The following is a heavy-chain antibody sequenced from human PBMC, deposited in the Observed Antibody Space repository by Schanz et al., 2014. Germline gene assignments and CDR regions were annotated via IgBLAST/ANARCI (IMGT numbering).Heavy chain of an antibody. J-gene: IGHJ4*02. CDR2: INPNSGGT. CDR3: ASLGTVYSSSNFDY. D-gene: IGHD6-13*01. Sequence: QVPLVQSGAEVKKLGASVKVSCKASGYTFTDYYMYWVRQAPGQGLEWMGRINPNSGGTNYAQKFQGRVTMTRDTSITTAYMELSRLRSDDTAVYYCASLGTVYSSSNFDYWGQGTLITVSS. V-gene: IGHV1-2*06. CDR1: GYTFTDYY.